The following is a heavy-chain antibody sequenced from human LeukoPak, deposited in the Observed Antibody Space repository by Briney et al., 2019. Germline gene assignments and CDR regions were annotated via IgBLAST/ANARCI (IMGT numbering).Heavy chain of an antibody. J-gene: IGHJ4*02. CDR1: GFILSSYW. D-gene: IGHD6-13*01. Sequence: GGSLRLSCAASGFILSSYWMSWVRQAPGKGLEWVANINQDGSEKYYVDSVKGRFTISRDNAKNSLYLQMNSLRAEDTAVYYCARDRGAAAGIFDYWGQGTLVTVSS. V-gene: IGHV3-7*01. CDR3: ARDRGAAAGIFDY. CDR2: INQDGSEK.